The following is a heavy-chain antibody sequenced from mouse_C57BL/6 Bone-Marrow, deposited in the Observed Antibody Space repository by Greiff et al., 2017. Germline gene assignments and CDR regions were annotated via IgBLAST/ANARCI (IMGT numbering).Heavy chain of an antibody. J-gene: IGHJ3*01. V-gene: IGHV14-4*01. D-gene: IGHD3-1*01. Sequence: EVQLVESGAELVRPGASVKLSCTASGFNIKDDYMHWVKQRPEQGLEWIGWIDPENGGTEYASKFQGKATITADTSSNTAYLQLSSLTSEDTAVYYCTTEGPSAWFAYWGQGTLVTVSA. CDR1: GFNIKDDY. CDR2: IDPENGGT. CDR3: TTEGPSAWFAY.